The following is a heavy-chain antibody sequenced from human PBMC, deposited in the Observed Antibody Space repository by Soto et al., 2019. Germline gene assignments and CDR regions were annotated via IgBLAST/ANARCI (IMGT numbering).Heavy chain of an antibody. V-gene: IGHV3-9*01. CDR2: ISWNGGNI. CDR1: GFTFDDYA. CDR3: AKLFGPRAWHGAFDI. Sequence: GGSLRLSCAASGFTFDDYAMHWVRQPPGKGLEWVSGISWNGGNIGYADSVKGRFTISRDNAKNSLYLQMNSLRAEDTALYCCAKLFGPRAWHGAFDIWGQGTMVTVSS. J-gene: IGHJ3*02. D-gene: IGHD3-10*01.